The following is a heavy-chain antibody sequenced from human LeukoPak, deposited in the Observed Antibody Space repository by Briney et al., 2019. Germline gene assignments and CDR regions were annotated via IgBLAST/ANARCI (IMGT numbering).Heavy chain of an antibody. J-gene: IGHJ4*02. Sequence: SETLSLTCTVSGGSISSSSYYWGWIRQPPGKGLEWIGSIYYSGSTYYNPSLKSRVTISVDTSKNQFSLKPSSVTAADTAVYYCARHADSYDFWSGYYMGYFDYWGQGTLVTVSS. CDR3: ARHADSYDFWSGYYMGYFDY. CDR2: IYYSGST. V-gene: IGHV4-39*01. D-gene: IGHD3-3*01. CDR1: GGSISSSSYY.